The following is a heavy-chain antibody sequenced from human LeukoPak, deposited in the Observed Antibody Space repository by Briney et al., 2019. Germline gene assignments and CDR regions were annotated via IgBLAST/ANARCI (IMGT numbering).Heavy chain of an antibody. CDR2: VYQSGTT. D-gene: IGHD3-9*01. V-gene: IGHV4-38-2*02. CDR1: GFSISSGHY. CDR3: ARIFIMNGYSSYFDC. J-gene: IGHJ4*02. Sequence: SETLSLPCTVSGFSISSGHYWGWVRQPPGAGLEWIGSVYQSGTTYYNPSLKSRVTTSVDMSKNQFSLRLGPVTAADTAVYYCARIFIMNGYSSYFDCWGQGTLVTVSS.